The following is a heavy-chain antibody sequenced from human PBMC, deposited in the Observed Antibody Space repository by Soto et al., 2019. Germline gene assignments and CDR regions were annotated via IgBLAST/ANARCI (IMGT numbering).Heavy chain of an antibody. J-gene: IGHJ4*02. D-gene: IGHD3-22*01. CDR2: ISAYNGNT. V-gene: IGHV1-18*01. CDR3: ARDGNLNYYDSSGYYVFDY. Sequence: EASVKVSCKASGYTFTSYDISWVRQAPGQGLEWMGWISAYNGNTNYAQKLQGRVTMTTDTSTSTAYMELRSLRSDDTAVYYCARDGNLNYYDSSGYYVFDYWGQGTLVTVSS. CDR1: GYTFTSYD.